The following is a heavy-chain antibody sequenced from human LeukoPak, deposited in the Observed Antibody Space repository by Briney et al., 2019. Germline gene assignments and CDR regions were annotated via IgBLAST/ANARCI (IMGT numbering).Heavy chain of an antibody. CDR2: ISYDGSNK. CDR3: ATTGATTDYFDY. J-gene: IGHJ4*02. D-gene: IGHD1-26*01. V-gene: IGHV3-30-3*01. Sequence: GGSLRLSCAASGFTFSTYAMHWVRQAPGKGLEWVAVISYDGSNKYYADSVKGRFTISRDNSKNTLYLQMNSLRAEDTAVYYCATTGATTDYFDYWGQGTLVTVSS. CDR1: GFTFSTYA.